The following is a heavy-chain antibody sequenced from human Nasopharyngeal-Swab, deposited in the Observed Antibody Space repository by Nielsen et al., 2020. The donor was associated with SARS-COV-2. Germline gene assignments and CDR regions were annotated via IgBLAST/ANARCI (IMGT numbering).Heavy chain of an antibody. CDR1: GFTFSSYA. V-gene: IGHV3-23*03. Sequence: GESLKISCAASGFTFSSYAMSWVRQAPGKGLEWVSVIYSGGSSTYYADSVKGRFTISRDNSKNTLYLQMNSLRAEDTAVYYCAKVGYSSGWTGGYFDYRGQGTLVTVSS. CDR3: AKVGYSSGWTGGYFDY. D-gene: IGHD6-19*01. J-gene: IGHJ4*02. CDR2: IYSGGSST.